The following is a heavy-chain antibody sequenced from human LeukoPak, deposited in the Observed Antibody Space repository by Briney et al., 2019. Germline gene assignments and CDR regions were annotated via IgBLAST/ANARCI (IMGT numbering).Heavy chain of an antibody. D-gene: IGHD6-13*01. CDR2: IYYTGST. V-gene: IGHV4-61*01. J-gene: IGHJ5*02. CDR1: GDSVSNGNYY. CDR3: AREISSWYFGIDP. Sequence: SETLSLTCTVSGDSVSNGNYYWSWLRQPPGKALEWIGYIYYTGSTYYNPSLEGRVTISVDTSRNQFSVKLSSVTAADTAVYYCAREISSWYFGIDPWGQGTLVTVSS.